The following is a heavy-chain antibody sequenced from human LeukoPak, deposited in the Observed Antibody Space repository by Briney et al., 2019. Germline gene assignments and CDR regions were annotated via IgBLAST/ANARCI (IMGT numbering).Heavy chain of an antibody. D-gene: IGHD1-26*01. CDR1: GGSISSYY. CDR2: IYYSGST. CDR3: ARGYSGSDFDY. V-gene: IGHV4-59*01. J-gene: IGHJ4*02. Sequence: SQTLSLTCTVSGGSISSYYWSWIRQPPGKGLEWIGYIYYSGSTNYNPSLKSRVTISVDTSKNQFSLKLSSVTAADTAVYYCARGYSGSDFDYWGQGTLVTVSS.